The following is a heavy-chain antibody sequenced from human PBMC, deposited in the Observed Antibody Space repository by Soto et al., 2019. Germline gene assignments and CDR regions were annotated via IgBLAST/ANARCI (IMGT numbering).Heavy chain of an antibody. V-gene: IGHV5-51*01. D-gene: IGHD3-10*01. CDR3: ARTTMVRGVANWFDP. Sequence: HGESLKISCKGSGYSFTSYWIGWVRQMPGKGLEWMGIIYPGDSDTRYSPSFQGQVTISADKSISTAYLQWSSLKASDTAMYYCARTTMVRGVANWFDPWGQGTLVTVSS. J-gene: IGHJ5*02. CDR1: GYSFTSYW. CDR2: IYPGDSDT.